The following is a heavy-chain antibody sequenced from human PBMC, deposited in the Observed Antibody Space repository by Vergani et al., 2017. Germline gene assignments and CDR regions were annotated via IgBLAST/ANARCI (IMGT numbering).Heavy chain of an antibody. V-gene: IGHV1-46*03. D-gene: IGHD3-9*01. CDR2: ISPDGFST. CDR3: AREPPLTGFVDY. J-gene: IGHJ4*02. Sequence: QVQLVQSGAEVGKPGASVKISCKASGYTFTAYYIHWVRQAPEQGLEWVGVISPDGFSTFYAQKFQGRVTITRDTSTSTVYVEVTSLRSDDTAVYYCAREPPLTGFVDYWGQGTLVTGSS. CDR1: GYTFTAYY.